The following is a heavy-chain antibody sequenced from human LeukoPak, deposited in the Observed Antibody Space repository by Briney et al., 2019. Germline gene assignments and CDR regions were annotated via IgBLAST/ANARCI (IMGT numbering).Heavy chain of an antibody. V-gene: IGHV3-30*02. J-gene: IGHJ6*02. Sequence: GGSLRLSCAASRFIFPSTGMHWVRQAPGKGLEWVAFIRYDGSDKYYADFVKGRFTISRDNSKNTLYLQMNSLRAEDTAVYYCAKHFGAKPYYYYGMDVWGQGTTVTVSS. CDR1: RFIFPSTG. D-gene: IGHD3-3*02. CDR3: AKHFGAKPYYYYGMDV. CDR2: IRYDGSDK.